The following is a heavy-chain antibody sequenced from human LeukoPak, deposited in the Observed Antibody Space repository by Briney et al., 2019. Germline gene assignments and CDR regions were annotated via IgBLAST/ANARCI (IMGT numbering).Heavy chain of an antibody. CDR2: MNPNSGNT. V-gene: IGHV1-8*03. CDR3: ARGSRRVTMVRGVYYYYYYMDV. Sequence: GASVKVSCKASGYTFTSHDINWVRQATGQGLEWMGWMNPNSGNTGYAQKFQGRVTITRNTSISTAYMELSSLRSEDTAVYYCARGSRRVTMVRGVYYYYYYMDVWGKGTTVTVSS. D-gene: IGHD3-10*01. CDR1: GYTFTSHD. J-gene: IGHJ6*03.